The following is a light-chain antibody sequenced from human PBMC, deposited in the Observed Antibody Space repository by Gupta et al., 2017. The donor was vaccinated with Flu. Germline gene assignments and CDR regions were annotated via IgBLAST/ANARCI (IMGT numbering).Light chain of an antibody. CDR2: DVS. J-gene: IGLJ3*02. CDR3: SSYTSSKTRV. CDR1: SSAVGGYNY. V-gene: IGLV2-14*01. Sequence: SDLTLPASVSGSPAQSLSLSCTGTSSAVGGYNYVAWYQQHPGKAPKLMIYDVSNRPSGIPNRFFGSKSGNTASLTISGLQAEDEADYYCSSYTSSKTRVFGGGTKLTVL.